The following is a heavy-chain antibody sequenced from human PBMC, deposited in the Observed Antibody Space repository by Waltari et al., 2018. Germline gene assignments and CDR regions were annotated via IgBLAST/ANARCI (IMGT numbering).Heavy chain of an antibody. D-gene: IGHD4-4*01. V-gene: IGHV4-34*01. CDR3: ARWIRKLVPRSWNDYSNYYFDY. CDR2: INHSGST. CDR1: GGSFSGYY. J-gene: IGHJ4*02. Sequence: QVQLQQWGAGLLKPSETLSLTCAVYGGSFSGYYWSWIRQPPGKGLECIGEINHSGSTNYNPSLKSRVTISVDTSKNQFSLKLSSVTAADTAVYYCARWIRKLVPRSWNDYSNYYFDYWGQGTLVTVSS.